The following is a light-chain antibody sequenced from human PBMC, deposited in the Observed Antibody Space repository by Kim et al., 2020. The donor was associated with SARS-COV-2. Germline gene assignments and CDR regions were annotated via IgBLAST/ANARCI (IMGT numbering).Light chain of an antibody. CDR1: QSVSSSS. J-gene: IGKJ1*01. Sequence: EIVLTQSPDTLSLSPGERATLSCRASQSVSSSSLAWYQQKPGQAPRLLIYGASSRATGMPDRFSGSGPGTDFTLSISRLEPEDFAVYYCQQYGSSPRTFGQGTKVDIK. CDR3: QQYGSSPRT. CDR2: GAS. V-gene: IGKV3-20*01.